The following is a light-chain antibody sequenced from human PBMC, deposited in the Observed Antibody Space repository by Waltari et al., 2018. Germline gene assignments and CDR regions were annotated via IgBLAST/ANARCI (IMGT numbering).Light chain of an antibody. CDR2: AAS. CDR3: QQSYISLT. Sequence: DIQMTQSPSSLSASVGDRVTITCRASQSISNYLSWYQQKPEKAPNLLIYAASSFQSGVPSRFSGSGSGTDFTLTISSLQPEDFATYYCQQSYISLTFGQGTKVEIK. J-gene: IGKJ1*01. V-gene: IGKV1-39*01. CDR1: QSISNY.